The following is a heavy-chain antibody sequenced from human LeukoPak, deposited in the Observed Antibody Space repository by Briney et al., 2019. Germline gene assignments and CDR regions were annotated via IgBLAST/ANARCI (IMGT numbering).Heavy chain of an antibody. Sequence: PSETLSLTCNVSGASVSSGSYYWSWIRQPPGKELEWIGYIYYSGSTSYNPSLKSRVTISVDTSKNQFSLKLSSVTAADTAVYYCARDHGLGIAARPDWFDPWGQGTLVTVSS. J-gene: IGHJ5*02. CDR3: ARDHGLGIAARPDWFDP. V-gene: IGHV4-61*01. CDR1: GASVSSGSYY. CDR2: IYYSGST. D-gene: IGHD6-6*01.